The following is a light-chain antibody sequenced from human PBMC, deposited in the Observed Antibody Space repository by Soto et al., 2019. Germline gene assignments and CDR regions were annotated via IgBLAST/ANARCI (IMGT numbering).Light chain of an antibody. CDR2: GAS. CDR3: QQYGTSPFT. CDR1: QSVSSSY. V-gene: IGKV3-20*01. Sequence: EIVLTQSPGTLSLSPGERATLSCRASQSVSSSYLAWYQQKPGQAPRLLIYGASSRATGIPDRFSGSVSGTDFTLTISRLEPEDCAVYYCQQYGTSPFTFGPGTKVDIK. J-gene: IGKJ3*01.